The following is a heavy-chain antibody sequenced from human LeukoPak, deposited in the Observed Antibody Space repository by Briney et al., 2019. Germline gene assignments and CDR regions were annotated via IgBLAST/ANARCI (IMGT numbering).Heavy chain of an antibody. J-gene: IGHJ1*01. D-gene: IGHD6-25*01. CDR2: ISNTGST. CDR3: ARSRGNLYFQH. Sequence: ISNTGSTYYIPSLRRRVTISVGTSKNQFSLRLISVTAADTAMYYCARSRGNLYFQHWGQGTLVTVSS. V-gene: IGHV4-59*01.